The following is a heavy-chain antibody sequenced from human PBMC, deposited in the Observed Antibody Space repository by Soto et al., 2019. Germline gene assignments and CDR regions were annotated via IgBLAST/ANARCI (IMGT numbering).Heavy chain of an antibody. D-gene: IGHD3-22*01. CDR3: ARDRLRGYDSSGFYS. Sequence: QDPRQGLEWMGWINPSDGNRNFAQKFEDRVTMTTATSTNTVFLELRSLKSDDTAIYYCARDRLRGYDSSGFYSWGQGTMVTVSS. J-gene: IGHJ4*02. V-gene: IGHV1-18*01. CDR2: INPSDGNR.